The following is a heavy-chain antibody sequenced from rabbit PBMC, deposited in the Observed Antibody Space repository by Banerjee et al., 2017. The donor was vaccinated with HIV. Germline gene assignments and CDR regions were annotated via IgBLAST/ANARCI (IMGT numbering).Heavy chain of an antibody. Sequence: QSLEESGGDLVKPGASLTLTCTASGFSFSSSYWIYWVRQAPGKGLEWIGCIDTGSDSTYYASWAKGRFTISKTSSTTVTLQMTSLTAADTATYFCARDSGYAGYGYATGSSLWGPGTLVTVS. CDR1: GFSFSSSYW. V-gene: IGHV1S40*01. CDR3: ARDSGYAGYGYATGSSL. D-gene: IGHD6-1*01. CDR2: IDTGSDST. J-gene: IGHJ4*01.